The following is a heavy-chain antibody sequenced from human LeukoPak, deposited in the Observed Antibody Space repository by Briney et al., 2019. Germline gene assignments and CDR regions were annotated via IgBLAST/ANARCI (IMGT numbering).Heavy chain of an antibody. V-gene: IGHV3-23*01. CDR2: ISGSGGST. D-gene: IGHD1-26*01. Sequence: GGSLRLSCAASGFTFSSYAMSWVRQAPGKGLEWVSAISGSGGSTYYADSVKGRFTISRDNSKNTLYLQMNSLRAEDTAVYYCAKSSHSGSYRGVFDYWGQGTLVTVSS. CDR1: GFTFSSYA. CDR3: AKSSHSGSYRGVFDY. J-gene: IGHJ4*02.